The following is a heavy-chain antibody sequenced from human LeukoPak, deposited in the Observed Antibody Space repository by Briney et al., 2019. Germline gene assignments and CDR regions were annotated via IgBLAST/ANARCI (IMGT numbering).Heavy chain of an antibody. CDR2: ISASGNST. D-gene: IGHD3-10*01. Sequence: GGSLRLSCAASGFTFSSYGMSWVRQAPGKGLEWVSAISASGNSTFYADSAKGRFTISRDNSKNTLYLQMNSLRAEDTAVYYCAKDRAQTPLKYWGQGTLVTVSS. V-gene: IGHV3-23*01. J-gene: IGHJ4*02. CDR3: AKDRAQTPLKY. CDR1: GFTFSSYG.